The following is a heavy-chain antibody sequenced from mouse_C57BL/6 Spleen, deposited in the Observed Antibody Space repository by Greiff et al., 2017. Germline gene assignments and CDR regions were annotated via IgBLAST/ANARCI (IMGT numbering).Heavy chain of an antibody. Sequence: EVQLQQSVAELVRPGASVKLSCTASGFTIKNTYMHWVKQRPEQGLEWIGRIDPANGNTKYAPKFQGKATITADTSSNTAYLQLSSLTSEDTAIYYCARSYWYFEVWGTGTTVTVAS. V-gene: IGHV14-3*01. CDR2: IDPANGNT. J-gene: IGHJ1*03. CDR3: ARSYWYFEV. CDR1: GFTIKNTY.